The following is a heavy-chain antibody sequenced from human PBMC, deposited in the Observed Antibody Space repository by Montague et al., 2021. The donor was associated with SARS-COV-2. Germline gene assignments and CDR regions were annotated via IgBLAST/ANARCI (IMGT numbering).Heavy chain of an antibody. CDR3: SRGGNSFDD. J-gene: IGHJ4*02. CDR2: IFSGGSP. CDR1: GGSLKIDSSY. V-gene: IGHV4-61*02. Sequence: TLSLTCTISGGSLKIDSSYWSWVRQPAGKGLEWIGRIFSGGSPDYSPSLKSRVAISLDTSNYRFSLRLTSVTAADMAVYFCSRGGNSFDDWGQGSLVSVSA.